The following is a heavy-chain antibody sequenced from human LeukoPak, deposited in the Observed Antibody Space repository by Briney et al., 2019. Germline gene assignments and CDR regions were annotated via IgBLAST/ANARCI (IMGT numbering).Heavy chain of an antibody. Sequence: PSETLSLTCTVSGYSISSGYYWGWIRQPPGKGLEWIGSIYHSGSTYYNPSLKSRVTISVDTSKNQFSLKLSSVTAADTAVYYCARSPRDSSSWLTLDYWGQGTLVTVSS. J-gene: IGHJ4*02. CDR3: ARSPRDSSSWLTLDY. V-gene: IGHV4-38-2*02. CDR2: IYHSGST. CDR1: GYSISSGYY. D-gene: IGHD6-13*01.